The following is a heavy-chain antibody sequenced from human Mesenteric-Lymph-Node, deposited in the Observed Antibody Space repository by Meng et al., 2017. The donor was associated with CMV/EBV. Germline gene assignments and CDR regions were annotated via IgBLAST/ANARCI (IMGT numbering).Heavy chain of an antibody. D-gene: IGHD1/OR15-1a*01. J-gene: IGHJ4*02. CDR2: INHSGSS. Sequence: YGGAFSGYDRNWVRQTPGKGLEWIGEINHSGSSNYNASLKTRVTMSVDMYKNQFSLRLTTMTAADTAVYYCARTPGWTKSNKPFDWWGQGTLVTVSS. V-gene: IGHV4-34*01. CDR1: GGAFSGYD. CDR3: ARTPGWTKSNKPFDW.